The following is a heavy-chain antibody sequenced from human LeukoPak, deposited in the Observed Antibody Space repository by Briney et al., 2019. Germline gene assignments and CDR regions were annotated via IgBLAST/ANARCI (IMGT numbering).Heavy chain of an antibody. CDR3: ARKVVADTAFDY. D-gene: IGHD2-15*01. V-gene: IGHV4-30-4*01. CDR1: GGSLNSGDYY. J-gene: IGHJ4*02. CDR2: IYYSGST. Sequence: SQTLSLTCTVSGGSLNSGDYYWTWIRQPPGKGLEWIGYIYYSGSTYYNPSLKSRLNISIDTSKKQFLLDLSSVTVADTAVYYCARKVVADTAFDYWGQGTLVTVSS.